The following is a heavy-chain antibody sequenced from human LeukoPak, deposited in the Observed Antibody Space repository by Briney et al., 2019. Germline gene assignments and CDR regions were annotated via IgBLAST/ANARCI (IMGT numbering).Heavy chain of an antibody. D-gene: IGHD4-23*01. Sequence: ASVKVSCKASGGTFSSYAISWVRQAPGQGLEWMGRIIPILGIANYAQKFQGRVTITADKSTSTAYMELSSLRSEDTAVYYCASDKDGGDSVLWGQGTLVTVSS. J-gene: IGHJ4*02. CDR2: IIPILGIA. V-gene: IGHV1-69*04. CDR1: GGTFSSYA. CDR3: ASDKDGGDSVL.